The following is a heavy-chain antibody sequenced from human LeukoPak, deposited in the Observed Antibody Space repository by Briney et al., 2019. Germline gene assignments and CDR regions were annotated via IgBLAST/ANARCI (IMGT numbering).Heavy chain of an antibody. J-gene: IGHJ3*02. V-gene: IGHV3-7*03. D-gene: IGHD2-2*01. CDR1: GFTFSSYW. Sequence: GGSLRLSCAASGFTFSSYWMSWVRQAPGKGLEWVANIKQDGSEKYYVDSVKGRFTISRDNAKNSLYLQMNSLRAEDTALYYCATSRGIVVVPAASSDAFDIWGQGTMVTVSS. CDR3: ATSRGIVVVPAASSDAFDI. CDR2: IKQDGSEK.